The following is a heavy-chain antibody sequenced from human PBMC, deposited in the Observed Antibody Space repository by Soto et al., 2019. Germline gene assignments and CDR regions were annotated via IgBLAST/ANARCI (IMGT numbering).Heavy chain of an antibody. CDR1: GGSISSYY. V-gene: IGHV4-59*01. D-gene: IGHD6-13*01. CDR2: IYYSGST. CDR3: ARGSRGSSSWYGFDY. Sequence: SETLSLTCTVSGGSISSYYWSWIRQPPGKGLEWIGYIYYSGSTNYNPSLKSRVTISADTSKNQFSLNLSSVTAADTAVYYCARGSRGSSSWYGFDYWGQGTLVTVSS. J-gene: IGHJ4*02.